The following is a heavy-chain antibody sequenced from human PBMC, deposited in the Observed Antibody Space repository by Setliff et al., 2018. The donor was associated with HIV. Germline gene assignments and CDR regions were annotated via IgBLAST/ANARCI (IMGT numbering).Heavy chain of an antibody. CDR1: GGSISEYY. CDR2: IYYSGST. CDR3: ARQVTVVGYFETAAGSFNY. Sequence: SETLSLTCTVSGGSISEYYWSWIRQPPGKGLEWIGYIYYSGSTYYNPSLKSRLTITQHTSKNHFSLSLSSVTAADTAVYYCARQVTVVGYFETAAGSFNYWGPGTLVTVSS. J-gene: IGHJ4*02. D-gene: IGHD2-21*01. V-gene: IGHV4-59*04.